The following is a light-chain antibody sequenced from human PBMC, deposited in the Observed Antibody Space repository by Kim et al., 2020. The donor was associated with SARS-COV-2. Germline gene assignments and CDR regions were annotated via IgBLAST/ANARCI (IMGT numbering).Light chain of an antibody. J-gene: IGLJ1*01. CDR3: QAWDSSTEV. CDR2: QDS. Sequence: SYELTQPPSVSVSPGQTASITCSGDKLGDKYACWYQQKPGQSPVLVIYQDSKRPSGIPERFSGSNSGNTATLTISGTQAMDEADYYCQAWDSSTEVFGIG. V-gene: IGLV3-1*01. CDR1: KLGDKY.